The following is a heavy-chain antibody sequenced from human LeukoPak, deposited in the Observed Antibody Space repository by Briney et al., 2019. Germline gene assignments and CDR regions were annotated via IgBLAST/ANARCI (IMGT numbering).Heavy chain of an antibody. V-gene: IGHV1-18*01. CDR3: ARDRTGYGDYVDY. Sequence: ASVKVSCKASGYTFTSYGISWVRQAPGQGLEWMGWISAYNGNTNYAQKHQGRVTITTDTSTSTAYMELRSLRADDTAVYYCARDRTGYGDYVDYWGQGTLVTVSS. CDR2: ISAYNGNT. D-gene: IGHD4-17*01. J-gene: IGHJ4*02. CDR1: GYTFTSYG.